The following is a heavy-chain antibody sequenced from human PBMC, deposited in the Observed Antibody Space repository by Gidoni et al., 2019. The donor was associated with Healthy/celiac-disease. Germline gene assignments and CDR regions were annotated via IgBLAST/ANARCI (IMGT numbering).Heavy chain of an antibody. J-gene: IGHJ5*02. V-gene: IGHV4-30-2*01. Sequence: QLQLQESGSGLVKPSQTLSLTCAVSGGSISSVGYSWSWIRQPPGKGLEWIGYIYHSGSTYYNPSLKSRVTISVDRSKNQFSLKLSSVTAADTAVYYCARGAPYYDFWSGYYTGWFDPWGQGTLVTVSS. D-gene: IGHD3-3*01. CDR3: ARGAPYYDFWSGYYTGWFDP. CDR2: IYHSGST. CDR1: GGSISSVGYS.